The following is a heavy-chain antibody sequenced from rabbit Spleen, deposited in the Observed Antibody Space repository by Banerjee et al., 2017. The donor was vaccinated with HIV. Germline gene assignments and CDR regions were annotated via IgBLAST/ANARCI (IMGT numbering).Heavy chain of an antibody. Sequence: QEQLVESGGGLVKPEGSLTLTCKGSGLSLSDKDVMCWVRQAPGKGLEWIACIDTGSSGFTYFASWAKGRFTISKTSSTTVTLQVTSLTAADTATYFCARDSGTSFSSYGMDLWGPGTLVTVS. J-gene: IGHJ6*01. CDR1: GLSLSDKDV. CDR2: IDTGSSGFT. D-gene: IGHD8-1*01. CDR3: ARDSGTSFSSYGMDL. V-gene: IGHV1S45*01.